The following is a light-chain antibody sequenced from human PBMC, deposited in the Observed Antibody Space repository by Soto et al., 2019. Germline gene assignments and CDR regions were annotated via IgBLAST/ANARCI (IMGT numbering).Light chain of an antibody. V-gene: IGLV2-14*01. CDR2: EVS. CDR1: SSDVGGYNY. J-gene: IGLJ1*01. Sequence: QSALTQPASVSGSPGQSITISCTGTSSDVGGYNYVSWYQQHPGKAPKHMIYEVSNRPSGVSNRFSGSKSGNTASLTISGLQAEDEADYYCSSYTSSSTDDVFGTGTKLTVL. CDR3: SSYTSSSTDDV.